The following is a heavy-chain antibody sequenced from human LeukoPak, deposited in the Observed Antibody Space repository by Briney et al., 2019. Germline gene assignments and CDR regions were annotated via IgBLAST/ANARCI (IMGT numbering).Heavy chain of an antibody. CDR3: ARVVLAGAVDY. CDR2: INPNGGYT. D-gene: IGHD6-13*01. CDR1: GYTFTGYF. J-gene: IGHJ4*02. V-gene: IGHV1-2*02. Sequence: ASVKVSCKASGYTFTGYFIHWVRQAPGQGLEWMGWINPNGGYTNYAQNFQGRVTLTRDTSISTAYMELSSLRSDDTAVYYCARVVLAGAVDYWSQGSLVTVSS.